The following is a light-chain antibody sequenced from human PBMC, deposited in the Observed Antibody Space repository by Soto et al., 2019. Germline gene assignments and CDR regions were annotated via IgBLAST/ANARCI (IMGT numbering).Light chain of an antibody. CDR3: QQRSDWPIT. J-gene: IGKJ5*01. V-gene: IGKV3-15*01. CDR1: QSVSSN. CDR2: GAS. Sequence: EIVMTQSPATLSVSPGERATLSCRASQSVSSNLAWYQQKPGQAPRLLIYGASTRATGIPARFSGSGSGTEFTLTITSLEPEDFAVYSCQQRSDWPITFGQGTRLEIK.